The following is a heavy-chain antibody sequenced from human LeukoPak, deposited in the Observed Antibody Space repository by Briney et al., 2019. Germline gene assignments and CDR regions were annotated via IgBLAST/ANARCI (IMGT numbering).Heavy chain of an antibody. Sequence: GGSLKISCKGSGYSFTSYWIGWVRQMPGKGLEWMGIIYPGDSDTRYSPSFQGQVTISADKSISTAYLQWSSLKASDTAMYYCARLAQQLVPPYYYYGMDVWGQGTTVTVSS. CDR2: IYPGDSDT. D-gene: IGHD6-13*01. V-gene: IGHV5-51*01. J-gene: IGHJ6*02. CDR3: ARLAQQLVPPYYYYGMDV. CDR1: GYSFTSYW.